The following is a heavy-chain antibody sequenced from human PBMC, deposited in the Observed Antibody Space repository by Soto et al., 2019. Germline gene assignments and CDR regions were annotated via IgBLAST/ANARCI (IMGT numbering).Heavy chain of an antibody. J-gene: IGHJ4*02. D-gene: IGHD3-22*01. Sequence: GGSLRLSCAASGFTFDDYAMHWVRQAPGKGLEWVSGISWKSGTIHYADSVKGRFTTSRDNAKNSLYLQMNSLRAEDTAVYYCARALGVVVMTRFDYWGQGTLVTVSS. V-gene: IGHV3-9*01. CDR2: ISWKSGTI. CDR1: GFTFDDYA. CDR3: ARALGVVVMTRFDY.